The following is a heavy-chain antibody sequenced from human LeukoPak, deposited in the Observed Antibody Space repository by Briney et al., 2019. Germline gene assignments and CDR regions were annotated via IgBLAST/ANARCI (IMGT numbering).Heavy chain of an antibody. CDR2: ISGSGDST. CDR3: AAVLTGYYSPLDY. V-gene: IGHV3-23*01. J-gene: IGHJ4*02. Sequence: GGSLRLSCAASGFTFSNYAMSWVRQAPGKGLEWVSSISGSGDSTYYADSVKGRFTISRDNSKNTLYLQMSSLRAEDTAVYYCAAVLTGYYSPLDYWGQGTLVTVSS. CDR1: GFTFSNYA. D-gene: IGHD3-9*01.